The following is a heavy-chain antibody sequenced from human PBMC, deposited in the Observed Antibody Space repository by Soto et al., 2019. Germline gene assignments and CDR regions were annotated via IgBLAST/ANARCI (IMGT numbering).Heavy chain of an antibody. D-gene: IGHD3-3*01. CDR2: IYYSGST. CDR3: ARHPQRITIDAN. CDR1: GGSISSSIYY. J-gene: IGHJ4*02. Sequence: PSETLSLTCTVSGGSISSSIYYWGWIRQPPGKGLEWIGSIYYSGSTYYNPSLKSRVTISVDTSKNQFSLKLSSVTAADTAVYYCARHPQRITIDANWGQGTLVTVSS. V-gene: IGHV4-39*01.